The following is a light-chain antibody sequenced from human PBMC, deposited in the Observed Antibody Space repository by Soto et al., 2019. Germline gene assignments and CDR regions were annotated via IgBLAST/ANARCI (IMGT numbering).Light chain of an antibody. V-gene: IGKV3-11*01. CDR1: QHVSSY. CDR2: DAS. CDR3: QQRSNWQIT. Sequence: IVWPQSPATLSLSPGERASLSCRASQHVSSYLAWYQQKPGQAPRLLIYDASNRATGIPARFSGSGSGTDLTLTISSLEPEDFAVYYCQQRSNWQITFGQGTRLEI. J-gene: IGKJ5*01.